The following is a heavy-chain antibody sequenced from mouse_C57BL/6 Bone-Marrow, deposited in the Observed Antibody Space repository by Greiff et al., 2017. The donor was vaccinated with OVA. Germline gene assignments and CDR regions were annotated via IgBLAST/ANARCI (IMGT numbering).Heavy chain of an antibody. J-gene: IGHJ3*01. CDR3: AREVGYYYGSSYAWFAY. CDR1: GYTFTSYW. CDR2: IDPSDSYT. V-gene: IGHV1-69*01. Sequence: QVQLQQPGAELVMPGASVKLSCKASGYTFTSYWMHWVKQRPGQGLEWIGEIDPSDSYTNYNQKFQGKSTLNVDKSSSTAYMQLSSLTSEDSAVYYCAREVGYYYGSSYAWFAYWGQGTLVTVSA. D-gene: IGHD1-1*01.